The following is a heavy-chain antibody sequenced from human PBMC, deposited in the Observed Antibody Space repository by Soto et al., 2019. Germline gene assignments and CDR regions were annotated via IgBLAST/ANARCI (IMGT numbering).Heavy chain of an antibody. CDR3: AKDYGGKDGDY. CDR2: IIPIRGIA. D-gene: IGHD4-17*01. CDR1: GGTFSSYT. Sequence: QVQLVQSGAEVKKPGSSVKVSCKASGGTFSSYTISWVRQAPGQGLEWMGRIIPIRGIANYEQKFQGRVTITADKSTSTAYMELSSLRSEDTAVYYCAKDYGGKDGDYWGQGTLVTVSS. V-gene: IGHV1-69*08. J-gene: IGHJ4*02.